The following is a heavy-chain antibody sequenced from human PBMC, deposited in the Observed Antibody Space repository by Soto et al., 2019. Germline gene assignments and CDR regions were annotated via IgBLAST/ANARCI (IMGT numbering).Heavy chain of an antibody. D-gene: IGHD3-9*01. Sequence: SVKVSCKASGGTFSSYAISWVRQAPGQGLEWMGGIIPIFGTANYAQKFQGRVTITADESTSTAYMELSSLRSEDTAVYYCARDRGRNYDILTGYLTYCIDYSGQGTLVTVSS. CDR3: ARDRGRNYDILTGYLTYCIDY. CDR1: GGTFSSYA. V-gene: IGHV1-69*13. J-gene: IGHJ4*02. CDR2: IIPIFGTA.